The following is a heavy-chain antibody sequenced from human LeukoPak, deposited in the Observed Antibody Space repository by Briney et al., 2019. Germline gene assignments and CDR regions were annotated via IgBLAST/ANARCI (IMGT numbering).Heavy chain of an antibody. V-gene: IGHV3-48*02. CDR1: GFTFSSYS. Sequence: PGGSLRLSCAASGFTFSSYSMNWVRQAPGKGLEWVSYISSSSTIYYADSVKGRFTISRDNAKNSLYLQMNSLRDEDTAVYYCARERVVPAANNYYYYGMDVWGQGTTVTVSS. CDR3: ARERVVPAANNYYYYGMDV. CDR2: ISSSSTI. J-gene: IGHJ6*02. D-gene: IGHD2-2*01.